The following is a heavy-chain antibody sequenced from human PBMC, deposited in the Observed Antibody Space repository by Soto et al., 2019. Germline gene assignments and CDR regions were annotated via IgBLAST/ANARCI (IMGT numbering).Heavy chain of an antibody. CDR2: IYYSGST. CDR3: ARRRYYGSGSSAYYMDV. CDR1: GGSISSYY. J-gene: IGHJ6*03. Sequence: PSETLSLTCTVSGGSISSYYWSWIRQPPEKGLEWIGYIYYSGSTSYNPSLKSRVTISVDTSKNQFSLKLSSVTAADTAVYYCARRRYYGSGSSAYYMDVWGKGTTVTV. D-gene: IGHD3-10*01. V-gene: IGHV4-59*08.